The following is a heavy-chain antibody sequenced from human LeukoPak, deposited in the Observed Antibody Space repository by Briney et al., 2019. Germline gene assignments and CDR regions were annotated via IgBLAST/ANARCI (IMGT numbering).Heavy chain of an antibody. Sequence: GGSLRLSCAASGFTFSSYAMHWVRQAPGKGLEWVAVISYDGSNKYYADSVKGRFTISRDNSKNTLYLQMNSLRVGDTAIYYCTFSRAGVVVEVGLDYWGQGTLVTVSS. CDR1: GFTFSSYA. J-gene: IGHJ4*02. CDR3: TFSRAGVVVEVGLDY. V-gene: IGHV3-30-3*01. D-gene: IGHD2-21*01. CDR2: ISYDGSNK.